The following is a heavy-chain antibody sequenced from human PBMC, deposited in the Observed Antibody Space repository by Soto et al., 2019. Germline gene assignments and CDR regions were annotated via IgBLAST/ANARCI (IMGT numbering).Heavy chain of an antibody. D-gene: IGHD3-3*01. J-gene: IGHJ5*02. Sequence: PSETLSLTCTVSGGSISSSSYYWGWIRQPPGKGLEWIGSIYYSGSTYYNPSLKSRVTISVDTSKNQFSLKLSSVAAADTAVYYCARPSGRITIFGVVIGPFDPWGQGTLVTVSS. V-gene: IGHV4-39*01. CDR2: IYYSGST. CDR3: ARPSGRITIFGVVIGPFDP. CDR1: GGSISSSSYY.